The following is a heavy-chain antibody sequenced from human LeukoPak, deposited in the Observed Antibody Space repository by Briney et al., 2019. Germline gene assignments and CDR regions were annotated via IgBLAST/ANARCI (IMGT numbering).Heavy chain of an antibody. J-gene: IGHJ4*02. CDR3: AIGYYDSSGSLDY. CDR1: GFTFSSYW. Sequence: PGGSLRLSCAASGFTFSSYWMHWVRQAPGKGLVWVSRINSDGSSTSYADSVKGRFAISRDNAKNTLYLQMNSLRAEDTAVYYCAIGYYDSSGSLDYWGQGPLVTVSS. CDR2: INSDGSST. D-gene: IGHD3-22*01. V-gene: IGHV3-74*01.